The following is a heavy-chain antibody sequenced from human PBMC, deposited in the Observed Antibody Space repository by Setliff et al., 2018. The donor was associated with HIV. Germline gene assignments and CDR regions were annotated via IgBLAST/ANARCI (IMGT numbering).Heavy chain of an antibody. CDR3: ARDKTSRYYYTGSAYSDYFDF. CDR1: GYSPTKYA. D-gene: IGHD3-10*01. CDR2: INANKGNT. V-gene: IGHV1-3*01. Sequence: ASVKVSCKASGYSPTKYALHWVRQAPGQRLEWMGWINANKGNTKYSQKFQGRVTITWDTSASAAYMELSSLRSEDTAVYYCARDKTSRYYYTGSAYSDYFDFWGQGTLVTVSS. J-gene: IGHJ4*02.